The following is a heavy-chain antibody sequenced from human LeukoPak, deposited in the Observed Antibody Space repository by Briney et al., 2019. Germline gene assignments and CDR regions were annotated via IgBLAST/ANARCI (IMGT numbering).Heavy chain of an antibody. CDR2: ISSSSSYI. Sequence: GGSLRLSCAASGFTFSSFSMNWVRPAPGKGRGWVSSISSSSSYIYYADSVKGRFTISRDNAKNSLYLQMNSLRAEDTAVYYCARDMIGAPYYFDYWGQGTLVTVSS. V-gene: IGHV3-21*01. D-gene: IGHD3-16*01. J-gene: IGHJ4*02. CDR1: GFTFSSFS. CDR3: ARDMIGAPYYFDY.